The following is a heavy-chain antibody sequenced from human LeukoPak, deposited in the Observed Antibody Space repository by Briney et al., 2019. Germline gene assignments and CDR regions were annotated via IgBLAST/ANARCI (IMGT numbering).Heavy chain of an antibody. V-gene: IGHV3-15*01. Sequence: PGGSLRLSCAASGFTFRNAWMSWVRQAPGRGLEWVARIKSKADGGTVEYAVPVKGRFTISRDDSKNTVDLQMNSLKTEDTAFYYCTCDTTDCDYWGQGRPVTVSS. D-gene: IGHD2-21*01. J-gene: IGHJ4*02. CDR3: TCDTTDCDY. CDR2: IKSKADGGTV. CDR1: GFTFRNAW.